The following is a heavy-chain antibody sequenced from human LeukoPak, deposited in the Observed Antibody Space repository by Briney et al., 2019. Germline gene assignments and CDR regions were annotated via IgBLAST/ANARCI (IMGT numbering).Heavy chain of an antibody. D-gene: IGHD4-17*01. Sequence: GESLKISCKGSGYGFTSYWIGWVRQMPGKGLEWMGIIYPGDSDTRYSPSFQGQVTISADKSISTAYLQWSSLKASDTAMYYCARQGRDYAVPYYFDYWGQGTLVTVSS. V-gene: IGHV5-51*01. J-gene: IGHJ4*02. CDR3: ARQGRDYAVPYYFDY. CDR2: IYPGDSDT. CDR1: GYGFTSYW.